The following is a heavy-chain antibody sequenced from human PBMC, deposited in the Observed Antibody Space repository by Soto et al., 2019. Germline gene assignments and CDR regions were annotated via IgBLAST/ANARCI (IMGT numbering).Heavy chain of an antibody. CDR1: GGSISGSSYY. V-gene: IGHV4-39*01. CDR2: IYYSGST. J-gene: IGHJ4*02. D-gene: IGHD6-6*01. CDR3: ARHIEYSSSTLDY. Sequence: SSETLSLTCTVSGGSISGSSYYWGWIGQPPGKGLEWIGSIYYSGSTYYNPSLKSRVTISVDTSKNQFSLKLSSVTAADTAVYYCARHIEYSSSTLDYWGQGTLVTVSS.